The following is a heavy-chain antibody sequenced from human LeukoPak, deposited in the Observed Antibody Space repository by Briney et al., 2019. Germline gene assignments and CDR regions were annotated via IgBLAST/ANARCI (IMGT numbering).Heavy chain of an antibody. CDR3: VVVITAFDY. CDR2: IYYSGSI. J-gene: IGHJ4*02. CDR1: GGSISSSSYY. V-gene: IGHV4-39*07. Sequence: SETLSLTCTVSGGSISSSSYYWGWIRQPPGKGLEWIGSIYYSGSIYYNPSLKSRVTISVDTSKNQFSLKLSSVTAADTAVYYCVVVITAFDYWGQGTLVTVSS. D-gene: IGHD3-22*01.